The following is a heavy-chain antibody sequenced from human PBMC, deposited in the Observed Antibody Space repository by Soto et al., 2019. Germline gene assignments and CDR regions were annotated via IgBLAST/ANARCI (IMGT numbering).Heavy chain of an antibody. D-gene: IGHD5-18*01. CDR2: INHSAST. V-gene: IGHV4-34*01. J-gene: IGHJ4*02. CDR3: ARGGKQLWGPIGS. Sequence: QVQLQQWGAGLLKPSETLSLTCAVYGGSFSRYYWSWIRQPPGKGLEWIGEINHSASTNYNPSLKGRVPISVDTSKTQFSLTLTPVPAADTAVYYCARGGKQLWGPIGSWGQGPLVTVSS. CDR1: GGSFSRYY.